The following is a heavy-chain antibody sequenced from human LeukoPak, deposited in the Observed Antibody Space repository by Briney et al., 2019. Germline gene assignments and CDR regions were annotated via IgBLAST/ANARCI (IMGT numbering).Heavy chain of an antibody. CDR2: MGGSGGTT. CDR1: GFTFSGYT. D-gene: IGHD5-12*01. Sequence: GGSLRLSCAASGFTFSGYTMNWVRQGPGKGLEWVSGMGGSGGTTYYADSVKGRFTISRDNSKNTLYLQMNSLRAEDTAVYYCATDGRGYSGYGDFDYWGQGTLVTVSS. V-gene: IGHV3-23*01. CDR3: ATDGRGYSGYGDFDY. J-gene: IGHJ4*02.